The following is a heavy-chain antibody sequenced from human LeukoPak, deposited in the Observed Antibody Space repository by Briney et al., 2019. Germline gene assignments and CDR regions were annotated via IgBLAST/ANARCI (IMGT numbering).Heavy chain of an antibody. V-gene: IGHV3-53*01. CDR2: IYSGGST. D-gene: IGHD3-10*01. CDR3: AKGPAMVRGTFDP. Sequence: GGSLRLSCAASGFTVSSNYMSWVRQAPGKGLEWVSVIYSGGSTYYADSVKGRFTISRDNSKNTLYLQMNSLRTEETAVYYCAKGPAMVRGTFDPWGQGTLVTVSS. CDR1: GFTVSSNY. J-gene: IGHJ5*02.